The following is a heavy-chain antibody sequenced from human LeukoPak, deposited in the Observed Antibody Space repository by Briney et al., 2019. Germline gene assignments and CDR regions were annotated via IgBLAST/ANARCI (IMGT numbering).Heavy chain of an antibody. V-gene: IGHV4-34*01. Sequence: SETLSLTCAVYGGSFSGYYWSWIRQPPGKGLEWIGEINHSGSTNYNPSLKSRVTISVDTSKNQFSLKLSSVTAADTAVYCCASTHRRFGELLYYFDYWGQGTLVTVSS. CDR2: INHSGST. CDR3: ASTHRRFGELLYYFDY. D-gene: IGHD3-10*01. J-gene: IGHJ4*02. CDR1: GGSFSGYY.